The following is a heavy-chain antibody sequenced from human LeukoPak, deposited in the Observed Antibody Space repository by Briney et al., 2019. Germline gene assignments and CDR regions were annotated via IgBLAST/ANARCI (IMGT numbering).Heavy chain of an antibody. D-gene: IGHD2-2*01. V-gene: IGHV1-69*01. CDR3: ARDGVPAAPYYYYYYMDV. CDR1: GGTFSSYA. CDR2: IIPIFGTA. Sequence: SVKDSCKASGGTFSSYAISWVRQAPGQGLEWMGGIIPIFGTANYAQKFQGRVTITADESTSTAYMELSSLRSEDTAVYYCARDGVPAAPYYYYYYMDVWGKGTTVTVSS. J-gene: IGHJ6*03.